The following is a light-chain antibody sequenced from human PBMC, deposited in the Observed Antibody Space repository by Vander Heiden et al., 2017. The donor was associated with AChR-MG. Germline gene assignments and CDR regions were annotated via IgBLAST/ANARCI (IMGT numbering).Light chain of an antibody. J-gene: IGLJ3*02. Sequence: SSELTQDPTVSVALGQTVRITCQGDSLRGYYASWYQQKPGQAPVLVIYGKNNRPSGIADRFSGSNAGNTASLTITGAQAGDEADYYCSSRDSSNNHVGVFGGGTKVTVL. CDR2: GKN. V-gene: IGLV3-19*01. CDR3: SSRDSSNNHVGV. CDR1: SLRGYY.